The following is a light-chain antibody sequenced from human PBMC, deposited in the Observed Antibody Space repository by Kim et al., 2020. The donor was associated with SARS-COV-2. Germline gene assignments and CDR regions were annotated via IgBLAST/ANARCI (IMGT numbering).Light chain of an antibody. CDR3: QTWGTGFVV. CDR1: SEHSNNA. V-gene: IGLV4-69*01. Sequence: SVKLTCTLNSEHSNNAIAWHQQRPEKGPRYLMKVEKDGSHTKGDEVPDRFSGSSSGAERYLTISGLQFEDEAAYYCQTWGTGFVVFGGGTQLTVL. CDR2: VEKDGSH. J-gene: IGLJ3*02.